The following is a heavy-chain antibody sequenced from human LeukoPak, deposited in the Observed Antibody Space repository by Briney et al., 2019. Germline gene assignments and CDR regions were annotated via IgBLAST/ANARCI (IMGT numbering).Heavy chain of an antibody. CDR2: IYYSGST. CDR1: GGSISSSSYY. V-gene: IGHV4-39*01. D-gene: IGHD3-10*01. Sequence: PSETLSLTCTVSGGSISSSSYYWGWIRQPPGKGLEWIGSIYYSGSTYYNPSLKSRVTISVDTSKNQFSLKLSSVTAADTAVYYCARPEGSSDPELWFDPWGQGTLVTVSS. CDR3: ARPEGSSDPELWFDP. J-gene: IGHJ5*02.